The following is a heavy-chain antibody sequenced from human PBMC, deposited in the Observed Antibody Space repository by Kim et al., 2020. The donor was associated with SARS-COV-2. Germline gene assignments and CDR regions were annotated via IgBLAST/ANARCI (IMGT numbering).Heavy chain of an antibody. V-gene: IGHV4-31*02. J-gene: IGHJ5*02. CDR3: AGEPIAAAGTSWFDP. D-gene: IGHD6-13*01. Sequence: PSLKRRVTISVDTSKNQFSLKLSSVTAADAAVYCCAGEPIAAAGTSWFDPWGQGTLVTVSS.